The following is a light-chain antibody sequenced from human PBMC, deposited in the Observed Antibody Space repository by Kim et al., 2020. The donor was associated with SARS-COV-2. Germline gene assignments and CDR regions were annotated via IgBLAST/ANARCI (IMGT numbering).Light chain of an antibody. CDR2: KVS. J-gene: IGKJ4*01. CDR3: MYGTHWPPSFA. CDR1: QSLVFSDGKTY. Sequence: DVIMTQSPLSLPVTLGQPASISCRSSQSLVFSDGKTYLNWFHQRPGQSPRRLIYKVSNRDSGVPDRVSGSGSGADFTLKISRGEAEDVGVYDCMYGTHWPPSFAFGGGTKVDIK. V-gene: IGKV2-30*01.